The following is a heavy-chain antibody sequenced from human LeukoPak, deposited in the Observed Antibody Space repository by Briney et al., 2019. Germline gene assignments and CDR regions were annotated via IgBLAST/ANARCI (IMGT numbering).Heavy chain of an antibody. CDR3: ARVSDDYSMPFDY. D-gene: IGHD2/OR15-2a*01. CDR2: INPGGGNT. Sequence: ASVKVSCKASGYTFTRYFMHWVRQAPGQGLEWMGIINPGGGNTTYAQKFQGRVTMTRDMSPSTVYMELSSLRSEDTAVYYCARVSDDYSMPFDYWGQGTLVTVSS. J-gene: IGHJ4*02. CDR1: GYTFTRYF. V-gene: IGHV1-46*01.